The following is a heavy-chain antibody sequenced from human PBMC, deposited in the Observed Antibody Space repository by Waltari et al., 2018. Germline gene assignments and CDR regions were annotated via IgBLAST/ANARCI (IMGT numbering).Heavy chain of an antibody. CDR2: MNPNSGNT. J-gene: IGHJ4*02. CDR3: ARYVAAAGSWSDY. D-gene: IGHD6-13*01. Sequence: QGQRVQSGAEVKKPGASGKVSCKASGYTSTSNDINGVRRATGQGLEWMGWMNPNSGNTGYAQKFQGRVTMTRNTSISTAYMELSSLRSEDTAVYYCARYVAAAGSWSDYWGQGTLVTVSS. CDR1: GYTSTSND. V-gene: IGHV1-8*02.